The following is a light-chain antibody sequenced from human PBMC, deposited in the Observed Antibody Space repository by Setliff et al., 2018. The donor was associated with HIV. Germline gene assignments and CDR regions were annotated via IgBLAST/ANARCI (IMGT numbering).Light chain of an antibody. Sequence: SYELTQPPSVSVAPGKTARITCGGNNIGSKSVHWYQQKPDQAPVLVIYYDSDRPSGIPERFSGSNSGNTATLTISRVEAGDEADYYCQVWDSSSVRGVFGTGTKVTVL. J-gene: IGLJ1*01. V-gene: IGLV3-21*04. CDR3: QVWDSSSVRGV. CDR1: NIGSKS. CDR2: YDS.